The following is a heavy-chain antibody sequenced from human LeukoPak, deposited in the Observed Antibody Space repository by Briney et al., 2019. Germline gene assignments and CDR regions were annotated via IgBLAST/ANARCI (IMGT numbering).Heavy chain of an antibody. CDR3: ARGVEPLAANTLAY. D-gene: IGHD1-14*01. V-gene: IGHV3-53*01. CDR2: LYSDGKT. Sequence: PGGSLRLSCAASGFTVITNDMTWGRQAPGKWLDWVSVLYSDGKTKYANSVQGRFTISRDNSKNTLYREMNSLSPDDTAVYYCARGVEPLAANTLAYWGQGTLVTVSS. CDR1: GFTVITND. J-gene: IGHJ4*02.